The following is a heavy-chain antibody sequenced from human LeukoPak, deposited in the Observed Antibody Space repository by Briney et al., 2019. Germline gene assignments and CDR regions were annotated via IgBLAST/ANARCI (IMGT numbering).Heavy chain of an antibody. CDR1: GGTFSSYA. Sequence: GSSVKVSCKASGGTFSSYAISWVRQAPGQGLEWMGGIIPIFGTANYAQKFQGRVTITADESTSTAYMELSSLRSEDTAVDYCACYGGIAAAGRRDYYYGMDVWGQGTTVTVSS. CDR3: ACYGGIAAAGRRDYYYGMDV. D-gene: IGHD6-13*01. J-gene: IGHJ6*02. V-gene: IGHV1-69*01. CDR2: IIPIFGTA.